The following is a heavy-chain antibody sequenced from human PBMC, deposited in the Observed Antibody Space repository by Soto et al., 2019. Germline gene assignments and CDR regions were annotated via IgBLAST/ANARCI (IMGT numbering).Heavy chain of an antibody. CDR2: IYYSGST. D-gene: IGHD1-26*01. V-gene: IGHV4-61*01. Sequence: QVRLQESGPGLVKPSETLSLSCLVSGDSVGNGPYYWSWIRQSPGEGLEWIAYIYYSGSTNVNPSRASRFNTSIGLSKFLFFLELRSGTGADAAVYFCARVGSSCHSGGCYYHYVLGVWGQGTTVAISS. CDR3: ARVGSSCHSGGCYYHYVLGV. J-gene: IGHJ6*02. CDR1: GDSVGNGPYY.